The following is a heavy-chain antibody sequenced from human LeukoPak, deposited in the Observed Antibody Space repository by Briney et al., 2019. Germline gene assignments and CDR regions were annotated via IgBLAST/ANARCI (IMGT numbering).Heavy chain of an antibody. V-gene: IGHV4-31*03. CDR3: ARGYGDYVDAFDI. J-gene: IGHJ3*02. Sequence: SQTLSLTCTVSGGSISSGGYSWSWIRQHPGKGLEWIGYIYYSGSTYYNPSHKSRVTISVDTSKNQFSLKLSSVTAADTAVYYCARGYGDYVDAFDIWGQGTMVTVSS. CDR1: GGSISSGGYS. CDR2: IYYSGST. D-gene: IGHD4-17*01.